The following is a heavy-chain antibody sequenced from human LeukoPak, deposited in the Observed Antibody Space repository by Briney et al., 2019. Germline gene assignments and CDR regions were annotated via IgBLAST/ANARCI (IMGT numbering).Heavy chain of an antibody. D-gene: IGHD4-17*01. Sequence: GASVKVSCKASGYTFTSYGITWVRQAPGQGLEWMGWISAYNGNTNYPQKFQGRVTVTTDTSTSTAYMELRSLRSDDTAIYYCARDSSHTDYVLYYYGMDVWGQGTTVTVSS. CDR2: ISAYNGNT. CDR3: ARDSSHTDYVLYYYGMDV. V-gene: IGHV1-18*01. J-gene: IGHJ6*02. CDR1: GYTFTSYG.